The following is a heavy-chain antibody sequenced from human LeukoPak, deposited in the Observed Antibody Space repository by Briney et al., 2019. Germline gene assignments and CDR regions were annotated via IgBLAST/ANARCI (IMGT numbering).Heavy chain of an antibody. V-gene: IGHV4-59*01. Sequence: SETLSLTCTVSGGSISSYYWSWIRQPPGKGLEWIGYIYYSGSTNYNPSLKSRVTISVDTSKNQFSLKLSSVTAADTAVYYCARTTDMVTTGFYYYGMDVGGQGTTVTVSS. D-gene: IGHD4-17*01. J-gene: IGHJ6*02. CDR2: IYYSGST. CDR3: ARTTDMVTTGFYYYGMDV. CDR1: GGSISSYY.